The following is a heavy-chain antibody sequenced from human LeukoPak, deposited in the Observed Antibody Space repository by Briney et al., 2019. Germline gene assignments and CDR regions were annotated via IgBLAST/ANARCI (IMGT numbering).Heavy chain of an antibody. CDR2: IIPIFGTA. V-gene: IGHV1-69*13. Sequence: RASVKVSCKASGYTFTGYYMHWVRQAPGQGLEWMGGIIPIFGTANYAQKFQGRVTITADESTSTAYMELSSLRSEDTAVYYCARDSWSLYNWFDPWGQGTLVTVSS. D-gene: IGHD6-13*01. CDR3: ARDSWSLYNWFDP. CDR1: GYTFTGYY. J-gene: IGHJ5*02.